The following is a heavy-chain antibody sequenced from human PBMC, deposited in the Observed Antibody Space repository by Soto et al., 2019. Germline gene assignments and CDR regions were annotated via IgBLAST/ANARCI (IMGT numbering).Heavy chain of an antibody. V-gene: IGHV4-34*01. CDR3: ARGKALTYYDFWSGYQTFHY. D-gene: IGHD3-3*01. CDR1: GGSFSGYY. Sequence: SETLSLTCAVYGGSFSGYYWSWIRQPPGKGLEWIGEINHSGSTNYNPSLKSRVTISVDTSKNQFSLKLSSVTAADTAVYYCARGKALTYYDFWSGYQTFHYWGQATLVTVSS. CDR2: INHSGST. J-gene: IGHJ4*02.